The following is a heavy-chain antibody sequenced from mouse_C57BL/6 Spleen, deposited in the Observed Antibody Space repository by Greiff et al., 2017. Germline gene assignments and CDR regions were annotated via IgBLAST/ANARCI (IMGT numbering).Heavy chain of an antibody. Sequence: QVQLQQPGAELVRPGSSVKLSCKASGYTFTSYWMDWVKQRPGRGLEWIGNIYPSDSETHYNQKFKDKATLTVDKSSSTAYMQLSSLTSEDSAVYYCARLTAQAPFAYWGQGTLVTVSA. V-gene: IGHV1-61*01. CDR3: ARLTAQAPFAY. CDR2: IYPSDSET. CDR1: GYTFTSYW. J-gene: IGHJ3*01. D-gene: IGHD3-2*02.